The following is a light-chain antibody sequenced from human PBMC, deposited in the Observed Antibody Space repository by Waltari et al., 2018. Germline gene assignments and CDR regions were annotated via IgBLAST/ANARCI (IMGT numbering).Light chain of an antibody. CDR3: ASYTADSTYV. Sequence: HSALTQPASVSGSPGQSITISCTGTRSDVGGYDFVSWYQQHPGKAPKVIIFDVTQRPAGISDRFSGSKSGNPASLPISGLQADDEADYYCASYTADSTYVFGSGTTVTV. CDR2: DVT. CDR1: RSDVGGYDF. V-gene: IGLV2-14*03. J-gene: IGLJ1*01.